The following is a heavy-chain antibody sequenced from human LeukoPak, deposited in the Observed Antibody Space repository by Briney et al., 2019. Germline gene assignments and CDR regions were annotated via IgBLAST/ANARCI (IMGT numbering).Heavy chain of an antibody. V-gene: IGHV1-24*01. CDR2: FDPEGGET. CDR1: GYTLTELS. Sequence: ASVKVSCKVSGYTLTELSMHWVRQAPGKGLEWMGGFDPEGGETIYAQKFQGRVTMTEDTSTDTAYMELSSLRSEDTAVYYCARGLNYGSGKTYYYYYMDVWGKGATVTISS. J-gene: IGHJ6*03. CDR3: ARGLNYGSGKTYYYYYMDV. D-gene: IGHD3-10*01.